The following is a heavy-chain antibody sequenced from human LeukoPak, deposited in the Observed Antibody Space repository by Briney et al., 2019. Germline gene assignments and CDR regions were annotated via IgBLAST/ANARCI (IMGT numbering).Heavy chain of an antibody. D-gene: IGHD3-22*01. J-gene: IGHJ6*02. CDR3: AKGTYYYDSSGYYPDYCYGMDV. CDR1: GFTFDDYA. CDR2: ISWNSGSI. Sequence: PGRSLRLSCAASGFTFDDYAMHWVRQAPGKGLEWVSGISWNSGSIGYADSVKGRLTISRDNAKNSLYLQMNGLRAEDTALYYCAKGTYYYDSSGYYPDYCYGMDVWGQGTTVTVSS. V-gene: IGHV3-9*01.